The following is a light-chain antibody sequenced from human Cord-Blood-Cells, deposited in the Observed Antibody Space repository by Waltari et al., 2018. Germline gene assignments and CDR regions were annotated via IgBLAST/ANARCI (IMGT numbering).Light chain of an antibody. J-gene: IGKJ1*01. CDR3: QQYNSYSPEWT. Sequence: DIQKTQSPSTLSASVGDRVTITCRASQSISSWLAWYQQKPGKAPKLLIYKASSLESGVPSRFSGSGSGTEFTLTISSLQPDDFATYYCQQYNSYSPEWTFGQGTKVEIK. CDR1: QSISSW. CDR2: KAS. V-gene: IGKV1-5*03.